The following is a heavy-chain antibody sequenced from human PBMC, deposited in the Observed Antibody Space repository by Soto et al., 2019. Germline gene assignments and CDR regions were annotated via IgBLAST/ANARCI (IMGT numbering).Heavy chain of an antibody. CDR2: IYTSGRT. CDR3: APVIDYGQFINWFDH. CDR1: GGSISSYY. J-gene: IGHJ5*02. V-gene: IGHV4-4*07. D-gene: IGHD4-17*01. Sequence: SETLSLTCTVSGGSISSYYWSWIRQPAGTGLDWIGRIYTSGRTNYNPSLKSRVTMSVATPKTHTYLKLSSVTAADTAVYYCAPVIDYGQFINWFDHWGQGTLVTVSS.